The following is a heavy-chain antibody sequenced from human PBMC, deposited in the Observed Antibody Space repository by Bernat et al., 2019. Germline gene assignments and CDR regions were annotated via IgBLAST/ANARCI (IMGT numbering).Heavy chain of an antibody. D-gene: IGHD1-1*01. J-gene: IGHJ4*02. CDR2: INTDGTTT. V-gene: IGHV3-74*01. CDR3: VRDPNRKLDY. Sequence: EVQLAESGGGLVQPGGSLRLSCAASGFTFSQYWMDWVRRAPGKGPVWVSRINTDGTTTNYADSVKGRFTMSRDNAKNIIYLQMNSLRAEDTAVYYCVRDPNRKLDYWGQGTQVTVSP. CDR1: GFTFSQYW.